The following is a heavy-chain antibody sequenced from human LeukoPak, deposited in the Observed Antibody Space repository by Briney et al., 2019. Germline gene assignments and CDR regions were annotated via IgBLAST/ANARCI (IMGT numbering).Heavy chain of an antibody. CDR2: INPSGGST. J-gene: IGHJ4*02. D-gene: IGHD5-12*01. CDR3: AREGRGSQDGGSEGVDY. V-gene: IGHV1-46*01. CDR1: GYTFTSYY. Sequence: ASVKVSCKASGYTFTSYYMHWVRQAPGQGLEWMGIINPSGGSTSYAQKFQGRVTMTRDTSTSTVYMELSSLRSEDTAVYYCAREGRGSQDGGSEGVDYWGQGTLVTVSS.